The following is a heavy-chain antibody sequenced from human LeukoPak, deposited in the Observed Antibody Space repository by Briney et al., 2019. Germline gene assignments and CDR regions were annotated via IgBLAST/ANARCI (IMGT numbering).Heavy chain of an antibody. D-gene: IGHD1-26*01. CDR1: GDTFSNYY. J-gene: IGHJ3*02. CDR3: ARVMMGPTNAFDI. CDR2: INPSGGST. Sequence: ASVKVSCKASGDTFSNYYIHWVRQAPGQGLEWMGIINPSGGSTTYAQKFQGRVTMTRDMSTSTVYMELISLRSEDTAVYYCARVMMGPTNAFDIWGQGTMVTVSS. V-gene: IGHV1-46*01.